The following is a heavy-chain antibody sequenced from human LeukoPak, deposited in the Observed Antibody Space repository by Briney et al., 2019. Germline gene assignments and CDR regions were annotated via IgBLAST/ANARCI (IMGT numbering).Heavy chain of an antibody. CDR2: MNPNSGNT. CDR1: GCTFTSYD. V-gene: IGHV1-8*01. CDR3: ARGRKRGSGSYYNWFDP. J-gene: IGHJ5*02. D-gene: IGHD3-10*01. Sequence: EASVKVSCKASGCTFTSYDINWVRQATGQGLEWMAWMNPNSGNTGYAQKFQGRVTMTRNTSISTAYMELSSLRSEDTAVYYCARGRKRGSGSYYNWFDPWGQGTLVTVSS.